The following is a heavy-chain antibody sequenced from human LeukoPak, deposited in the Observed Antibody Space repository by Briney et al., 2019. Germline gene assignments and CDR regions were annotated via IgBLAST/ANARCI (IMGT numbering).Heavy chain of an antibody. CDR2: IYHGGST. V-gene: IGHV4-4*02. CDR1: GGSISSSNW. Sequence: KPSGTLSLTCAVSGGSISSSNWWSWVRQPPGKGLEWIGEIYHGGSTNYNPSLKSRVTISVDKSKNQFSLKLSSVTAADTAVYYCTRVRGYGRDYYYYYMDVWGKGTTVTVSS. J-gene: IGHJ6*03. CDR3: TRVRGYGRDYYYYYMDV. D-gene: IGHD5-18*01.